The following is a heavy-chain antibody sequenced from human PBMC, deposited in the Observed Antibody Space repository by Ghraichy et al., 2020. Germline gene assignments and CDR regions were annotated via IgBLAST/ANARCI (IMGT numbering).Heavy chain of an antibody. CDR3: ARGDYYDSSGYWVDAFDI. D-gene: IGHD3-22*01. J-gene: IGHJ3*02. Sequence: GGSLRLSCSASGFTFNSYWMSWVRQAPGKGLEWVANIKPDGSEKFYVDSVKGRFTLSRDNAKNSLYLQMNSLRAEDTAVYYCARGDYYDSSGYWVDAFDIWGQGTMVTVS. CDR2: IKPDGSEK. CDR1: GFTFNSYW. V-gene: IGHV3-7*04.